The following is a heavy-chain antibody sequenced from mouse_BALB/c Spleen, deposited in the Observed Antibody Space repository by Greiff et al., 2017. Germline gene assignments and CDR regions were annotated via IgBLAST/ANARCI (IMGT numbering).Heavy chain of an antibody. Sequence: DVQLVESGGDLVKPGGSLKLSCAASGFTFSSYGMSWVRQTPDKRLEWVATISSGGSYTYYPDSVKGRFTISRDNAKNTLYLQMSSLKSEDTAMYYCAKVRPYYFDYWGQGTTLTVSS. V-gene: IGHV5-6*01. CDR3: AKVRPYYFDY. CDR2: ISSGGSYT. D-gene: IGHD2-14*01. J-gene: IGHJ2*01. CDR1: GFTFSSYG.